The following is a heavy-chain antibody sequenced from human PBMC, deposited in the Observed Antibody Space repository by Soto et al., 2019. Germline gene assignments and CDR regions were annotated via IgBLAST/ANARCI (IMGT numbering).Heavy chain of an antibody. CDR3: ARGLSSGYYYNPGGEDNWFDP. V-gene: IGHV1-46*01. J-gene: IGHJ5*02. D-gene: IGHD3-22*01. Sequence: GASVKVSCRASGYTCTSYYMHWVRQAPGQGLEGMGIINPSGGSTSYAQKFQGRVTMTRDTSTSTVYMELSSLRSEDTAVYYCARGLSSGYYYNPGGEDNWFDPWGQGTLVTVSS. CDR2: INPSGGST. CDR1: GYTCTSYY.